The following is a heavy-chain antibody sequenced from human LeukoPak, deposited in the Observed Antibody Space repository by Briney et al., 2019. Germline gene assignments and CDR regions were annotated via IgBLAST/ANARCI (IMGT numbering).Heavy chain of an antibody. V-gene: IGHV6-1*01. D-gene: IGHD3-3*01. CDR1: GDSVSSNSAA. CDR3: AREGNYDFWSGYYSSFYYYYGMDV. Sequence: SQTLSLTCAISGDSVSSNSAAWNWIRHSPSRGLEWLGSTYYRSKWYNDYAVSVKSRITINPDTSKNQFSLQLNSVTPEDTAVYYCAREGNYDFWSGYYSSFYYYYGMDVWGQGTTVTVSS. CDR2: TYYRSKWYN. J-gene: IGHJ6*02.